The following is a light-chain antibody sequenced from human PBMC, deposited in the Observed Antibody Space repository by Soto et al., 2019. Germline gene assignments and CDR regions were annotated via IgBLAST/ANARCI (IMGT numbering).Light chain of an antibody. Sequence: QSALTQPPSASGSPGQSVTLSCTGTSSDVGIYNYVSWYQQHPGEAPKLMIYEVTKRPSGVPDRFSGSKSGNTASLTVSGLQAEDEADYYCSSYGGSNNLIFGGGTKLTVL. V-gene: IGLV2-8*01. CDR3: SSYGGSNNLI. J-gene: IGLJ2*01. CDR2: EVT. CDR1: SSDVGIYNY.